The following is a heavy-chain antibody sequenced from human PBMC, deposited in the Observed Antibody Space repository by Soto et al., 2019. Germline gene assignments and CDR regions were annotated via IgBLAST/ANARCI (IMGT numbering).Heavy chain of an antibody. D-gene: IGHD6-19*01. CDR3: ASEGGAAVAGKILY. Sequence: QVQLVESGGGVVQPGRSLRLSCAASGFTFSTYAMHWVRQAPGKGLEWVAVTSSDGSSKFYPDSVKGRFIISRDNSKNTLYLHISGLRDEDTAVYYCASEGGAAVAGKILYWGQGTLVTVSS. CDR2: TSSDGSSK. J-gene: IGHJ4*02. V-gene: IGHV3-30-3*01. CDR1: GFTFSTYA.